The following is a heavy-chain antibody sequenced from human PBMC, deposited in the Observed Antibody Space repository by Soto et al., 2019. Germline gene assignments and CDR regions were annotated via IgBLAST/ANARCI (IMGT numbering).Heavy chain of an antibody. CDR2: ISGSGGST. D-gene: IGHD1-26*01. J-gene: IGHJ6*02. V-gene: IGHV3-23*01. Sequence: PGGSLRLSCAASGFTFSSYAMSWVRQAPGKGLEWVSAISGSGGSTYYADSVKGRFTISRDNSKNTLYLQMNSLRAEDTAVYYCARLLEERSVGYYYYYYGMDVWGQGTTVTVSS. CDR1: GFTFSSYA. CDR3: ARLLEERSVGYYYYYYGMDV.